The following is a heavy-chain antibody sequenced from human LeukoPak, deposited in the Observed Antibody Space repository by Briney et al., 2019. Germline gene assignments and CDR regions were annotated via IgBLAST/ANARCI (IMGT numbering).Heavy chain of an antibody. V-gene: IGHV3-23*01. CDR1: GFTFSNYA. Sequence: SGASLRLSCGASGFTFSNYAMTWVRQAPGKGLEWVSAISLSGGDTYYADSVKGRLSISRDNSKNTLYLQMNSLRAEDTAVYYCARGGGMDVWGQGTTVTVSS. CDR3: ARGGGMDV. J-gene: IGHJ6*02. CDR2: ISLSGGDT.